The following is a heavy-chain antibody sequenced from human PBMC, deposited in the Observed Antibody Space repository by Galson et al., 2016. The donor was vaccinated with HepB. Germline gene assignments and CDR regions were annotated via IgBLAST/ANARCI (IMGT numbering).Heavy chain of an antibody. CDR3: AIFYFDSGSYYNPDY. D-gene: IGHD3-10*01. CDR1: TVNFIRYW. CDR2: IDPSDSYT. J-gene: IGHJ4*02. Sequence: SGAEVKKPGESLGISCQGSTVNFIRYWISWVRQMPGKGLEWMGRIDPSDSYTKYSPSFQGHVTFSLDKSISTAYLQWSSLKASDTAMYYCAIFYFDSGSYYNPDYWGQGTLVTVSS. V-gene: IGHV5-10-1*01.